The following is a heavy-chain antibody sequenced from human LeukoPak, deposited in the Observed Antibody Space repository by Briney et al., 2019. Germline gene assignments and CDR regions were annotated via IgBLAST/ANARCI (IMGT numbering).Heavy chain of an antibody. V-gene: IGHV3-30*04. CDR3: ARDGPRNMITFGGVIVPPYYYYGMDV. D-gene: IGHD3-16*02. CDR1: GFTFSSYA. Sequence: PGGSLRLSCAASGFTFSSYAMHWVRQAPGKGLEWVAVISYDGSNRYYADSVKGRFTISRDNSKNTLYLQMNSLRAEDTAVYYCARDGPRNMITFGGVIVPPYYYYGMDVWGQGTTATVSS. CDR2: ISYDGSNR. J-gene: IGHJ6*02.